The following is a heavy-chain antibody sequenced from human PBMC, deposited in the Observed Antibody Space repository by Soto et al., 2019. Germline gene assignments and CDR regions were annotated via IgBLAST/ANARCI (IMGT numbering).Heavy chain of an antibody. J-gene: IGHJ6*02. Sequence: GGSLRLXCAASGFAFSSYAMHWVRQAPGKGLEWVAVISYDGSNKYYADSVKGRFTISRDNSKNTLYLQMNSLRAEDTAVYYCAREYYDFWSGYYRYYYYGMDVWGQGTTVTVSS. CDR2: ISYDGSNK. CDR1: GFAFSSYA. V-gene: IGHV3-30-3*01. CDR3: AREYYDFWSGYYRYYYYGMDV. D-gene: IGHD3-3*01.